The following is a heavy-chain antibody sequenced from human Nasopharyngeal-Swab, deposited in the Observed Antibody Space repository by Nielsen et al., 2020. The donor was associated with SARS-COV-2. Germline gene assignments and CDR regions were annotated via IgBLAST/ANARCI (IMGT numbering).Heavy chain of an antibody. Sequence: GGSLRLSCAASGFTFSSYSMNWVRQAPGKGLEWVSSISSSSSYIYYADSVKGRFTISRDNAKNSLYLQMNSLRAEDTAVYYCAKGPGYCSSTSCARKAYFDYWGQGTLVTVSS. CDR2: ISSSSSYI. V-gene: IGHV3-21*04. CDR1: GFTFSSYS. CDR3: AKGPGYCSSTSCARKAYFDY. J-gene: IGHJ4*02. D-gene: IGHD2-2*03.